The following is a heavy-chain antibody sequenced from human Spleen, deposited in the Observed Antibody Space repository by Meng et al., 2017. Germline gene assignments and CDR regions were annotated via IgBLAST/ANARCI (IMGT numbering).Heavy chain of an antibody. Sequence: GESLKISCAASGFTVSSNYMSWVRQAPGKGLEWVSYISSSGGTIYYADSVEGRFTISRDNAKNSLYLQMNSLRVEDTAVYYCARDVGRGDLTPYYFDYWGQGTLVTVSS. D-gene: IGHD2-21*02. CDR1: GFTVSSNY. V-gene: IGHV3-11*04. CDR3: ARDVGRGDLTPYYFDY. CDR2: ISSSGGTI. J-gene: IGHJ4*02.